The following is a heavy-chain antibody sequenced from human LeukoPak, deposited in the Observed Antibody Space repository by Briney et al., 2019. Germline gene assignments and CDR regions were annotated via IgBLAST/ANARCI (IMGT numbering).Heavy chain of an antibody. Sequence: PSETLSLTCTVSGGSISSYYWSWIRQPAGKGLEWIGRIYTSGSTNYNPSLKSRVTMSVDTSKNQFSLRLSSVTAADTAVYYCARAARSGYDSYYFDYWGQGTLVTVSS. CDR1: GGSISSYY. D-gene: IGHD5-12*01. CDR2: IYTSGST. J-gene: IGHJ4*02. V-gene: IGHV4-4*07. CDR3: ARAARSGYDSYYFDY.